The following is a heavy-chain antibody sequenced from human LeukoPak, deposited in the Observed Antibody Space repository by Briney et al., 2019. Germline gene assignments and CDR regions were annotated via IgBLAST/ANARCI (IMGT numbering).Heavy chain of an antibody. D-gene: IGHD3-22*01. CDR3: AKHDSSSYY. Sequence: PGGSLILSCAASGFIFSSYGMHWVRQAPGKGLEWVAFMRSDGSDKYYADSVKGRFTISRDNSKNTLYLQMNSLRAEDTAVHYCAKHDSSSYYWGQGTLVTVSS. V-gene: IGHV3-30*02. J-gene: IGHJ4*02. CDR1: GFIFSSYG. CDR2: MRSDGSDK.